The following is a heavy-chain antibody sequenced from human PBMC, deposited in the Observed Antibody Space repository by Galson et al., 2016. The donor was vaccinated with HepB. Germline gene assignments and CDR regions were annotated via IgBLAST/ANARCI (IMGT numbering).Heavy chain of an antibody. CDR2: ISYDGSNK. D-gene: IGHD2-21*01. CDR1: GFTFSYYA. CDR3: ARSVWRWRGMDV. Sequence: RLSCAASGFTFSYYAIHWVRQAPGKGLEWVAVISYDGSNKYYADSVKGRFTISRDNSKNMLYLQMNSLRAEDTAVYYCARSVWRWRGMDVWAKGPRSPSP. V-gene: IGHV3-30*04. J-gene: IGHJ6*02.